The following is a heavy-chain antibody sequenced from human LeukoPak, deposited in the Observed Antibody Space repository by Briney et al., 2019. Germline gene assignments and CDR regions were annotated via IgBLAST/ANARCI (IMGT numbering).Heavy chain of an antibody. CDR1: GFTFSSYA. CDR2: ISGSGGST. CDR3: AKDYDFWSGYPDY. D-gene: IGHD3-3*01. V-gene: IGHV3-23*01. J-gene: IGHJ4*02. Sequence: PGGSLRLSCAASGFTFSSYAMSWVRQAPGKGLEWVSAISGSGGSTYYADSVKGRFTISRANSKNTLYLQMNSLRAEDTAVYYCAKDYDFWSGYPDYWGQGTLVTVSS.